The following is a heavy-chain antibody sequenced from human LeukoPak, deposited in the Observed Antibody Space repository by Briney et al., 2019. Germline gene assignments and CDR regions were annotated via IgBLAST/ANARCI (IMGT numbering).Heavy chain of an antibody. V-gene: IGHV1-2*02. Sequence: GASVKVSCKASGGTFSSYAISWVRQAPGQGLEWMGGIVPNNGGTNYAQKFQGRLTMTRDTSINTAYMELSRLRSDDTAVYYCARALDYSAGLQDYWGQGTLVTVSS. J-gene: IGHJ4*02. D-gene: IGHD3/OR15-3a*01. CDR3: ARALDYSAGLQDY. CDR2: IVPNNGGT. CDR1: GGTFSSYA.